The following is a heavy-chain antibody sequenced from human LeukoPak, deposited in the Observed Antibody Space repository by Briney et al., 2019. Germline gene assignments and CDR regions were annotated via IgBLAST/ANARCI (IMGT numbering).Heavy chain of an antibody. Sequence: GGSLRLSCAASGFTFSSYSMNWVRQAPGKGLEWVSSISSSSSYIYYADSVKVRFTISRDNAKNSLYLQMNSLRAEDTAVYYCARDTEDYYDSSGYYAPGYWGQGTLVTVSS. J-gene: IGHJ4*02. CDR3: ARDTEDYYDSSGYYAPGY. D-gene: IGHD3-22*01. CDR1: GFTFSSYS. V-gene: IGHV3-21*01. CDR2: ISSSSSYI.